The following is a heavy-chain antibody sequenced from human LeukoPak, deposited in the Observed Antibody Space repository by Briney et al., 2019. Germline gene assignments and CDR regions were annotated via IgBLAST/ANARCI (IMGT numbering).Heavy chain of an antibody. CDR3: ARVTTGYRSGLFDC. D-gene: IGHD6-19*01. Sequence: SGTLSLTCAVSGGSISSSNWWSWVRQPPGKGLEWIGEIYHSGSTNYNPSLKSRVTISIDKSKNQFSLKLSSVTAADTAVYYCARVTTGYRSGLFDCWGQGTLVTVSS. J-gene: IGHJ4*02. CDR1: GGSISSSNW. CDR2: IYHSGST. V-gene: IGHV4-4*02.